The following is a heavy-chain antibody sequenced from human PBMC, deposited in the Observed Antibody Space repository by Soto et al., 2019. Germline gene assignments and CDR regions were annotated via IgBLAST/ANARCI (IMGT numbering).Heavy chain of an antibody. J-gene: IGHJ6*03. Sequence: EAQLVESGGGLVQPGGSLRLSCAASGFTFSDFWLHWVRQSPGKGLVWVSRIKGDGVSTNYADSVKGRFTISRDNAKNSVYMQMYSLRAEDTAVYYCARGAKGAYYVDVWGKGTTVTVSS. V-gene: IGHV3-74*01. CDR2: IKGDGVST. CDR1: GFTFSDFW. D-gene: IGHD2-21*01. CDR3: ARGAKGAYYVDV.